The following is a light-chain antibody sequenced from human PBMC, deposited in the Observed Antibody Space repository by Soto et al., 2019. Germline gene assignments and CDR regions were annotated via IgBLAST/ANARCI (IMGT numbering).Light chain of an antibody. V-gene: IGKV1-33*01. CDR3: QQYNNLPS. CDR2: DAY. J-gene: IGKJ3*01. CDR1: QDISIY. Sequence: DIQMTQSPSSLSACVGDRVTITCQASQDISIYLNWYQQKPGKAPKLLIYDAYNLEIGVPSRFSGSGSGTDFSLTINSLQPEDVATYVCQQYNNLPSFGPGTKVDIK.